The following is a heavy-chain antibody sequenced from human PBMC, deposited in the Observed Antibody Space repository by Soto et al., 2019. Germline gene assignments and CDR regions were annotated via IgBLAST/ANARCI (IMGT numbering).Heavy chain of an antibody. CDR2: ISYDGSNK. CDR1: GFTFSSYG. D-gene: IGHD4-17*01. V-gene: IGHV3-30*18. J-gene: IGHJ4*02. Sequence: QVQLVESGGGVVQPGRSLRLSCAASGFTFSSYGMHWVRQAPGKGLEWVAVISYDGSNKYYADSVKGRFTISRDNSKNTLYLQMNSLRAEDTAVYYCAKDTYDYGGNSGLGDYFDYWGQGTLVTVSS. CDR3: AKDTYDYGGNSGLGDYFDY.